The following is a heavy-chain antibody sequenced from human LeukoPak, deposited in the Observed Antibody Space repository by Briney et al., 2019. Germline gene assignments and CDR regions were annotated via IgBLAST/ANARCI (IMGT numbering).Heavy chain of an antibody. CDR2: IWYDGSNQ. CDR1: GFTFKNHG. Sequence: PGGSLRLSCTASGFTFKNHGMHWVRQAPGKGLEWAAVIWYDGSNQYYADSVKGRFTISRDNSKNTLYLQMNSLRAEDTAVYYCARGLYDSSGYYYFPHYWGQGTLVTVSS. V-gene: IGHV3-33*01. J-gene: IGHJ4*02. D-gene: IGHD3-22*01. CDR3: ARGLYDSSGYYYFPHY.